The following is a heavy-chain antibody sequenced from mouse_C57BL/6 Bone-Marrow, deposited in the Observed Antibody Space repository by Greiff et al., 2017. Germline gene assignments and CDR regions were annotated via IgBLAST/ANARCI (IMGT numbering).Heavy chain of an antibody. D-gene: IGHD2-3*01. CDR1: GFSLTSYG. V-gene: IGHV2-2*01. J-gene: IGHJ1*03. Sequence: QVQLKQSGPGLVQPSQSLSITCTVSGFSLTSYGVHWVRQSPGKGLEWLGVIWSGGSTDYNAAFISRLSISKDNSKSQVFFKMNSPQADDTAIYYCARNYDGVPFDVWGTGTTVTVSS. CDR2: IWSGGST. CDR3: ARNYDGVPFDV.